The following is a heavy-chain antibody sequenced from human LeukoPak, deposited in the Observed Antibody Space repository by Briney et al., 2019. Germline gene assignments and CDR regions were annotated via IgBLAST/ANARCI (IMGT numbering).Heavy chain of an antibody. CDR1: GGSFSGYY. CDR2: INRSGST. V-gene: IGHV4-34*01. CDR3: ARERSNYDILTDAFDI. Sequence: PSETLSLTCAVYGGSFSGYYWSWIRQPPGKGLEWIGEINRSGSTNYNPSLKSRVTISVDTSKNQFSLKLSSVTAADTAVYYCARERSNYDILTDAFDIWGQGTMVTVSS. J-gene: IGHJ3*02. D-gene: IGHD3-9*01.